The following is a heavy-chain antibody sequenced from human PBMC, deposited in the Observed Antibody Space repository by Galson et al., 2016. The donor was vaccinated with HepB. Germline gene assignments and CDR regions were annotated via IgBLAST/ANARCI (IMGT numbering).Heavy chain of an antibody. CDR3: ARVKWLERAYDV. CDR1: GYIFTDKY. D-gene: IGHD5-12*01. V-gene: IGHV1-2*02. CDR2: IHPKTGGA. J-gene: IGHJ3*01. Sequence: SVKVSCKASGYIFTDKYLHWVRQAPGQGLEWMGWIHPKTGGANSAQKFQGRVTMTRDTSISTAYMEVSRLTSDDTAVYFSARVKWLERAYDVWGQGTMVTGSS.